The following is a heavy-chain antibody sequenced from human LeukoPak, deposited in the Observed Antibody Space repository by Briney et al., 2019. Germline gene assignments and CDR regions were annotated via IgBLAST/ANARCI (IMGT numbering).Heavy chain of an antibody. D-gene: IGHD6-13*01. Sequence: SETLSLTCTVSGGSISSYYWSWIRQPPGKGLEWIGYIYYSGSTNYNPSLKSRVTISVDTSKNQFSLKLSSVTAADTAVYYCARADTAYSSSWYDYWGQGTLVTVSS. CDR2: IYYSGST. J-gene: IGHJ4*02. CDR3: ARADTAYSSSWYDY. CDR1: GGSISSYY. V-gene: IGHV4-59*01.